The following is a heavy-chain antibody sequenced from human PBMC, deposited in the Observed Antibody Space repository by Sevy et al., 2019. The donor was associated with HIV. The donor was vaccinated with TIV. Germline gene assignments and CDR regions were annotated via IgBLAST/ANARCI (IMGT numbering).Heavy chain of an antibody. CDR2: INPNGGGT. J-gene: IGHJ4*02. V-gene: IGHV1-2*02. Sequence: ASVKVSCKASGYYFTGYYVHWVRQAPGQGLEWMGWINPNGGGTNIGQKFHGRVTMSRDTSNTTAYMELIRLRSNDTGVYYCARSVYGSGTYLNDYWGQGTLVTVSS. CDR1: GYYFTGYY. CDR3: ARSVYGSGTYLNDY. D-gene: IGHD3-10*01.